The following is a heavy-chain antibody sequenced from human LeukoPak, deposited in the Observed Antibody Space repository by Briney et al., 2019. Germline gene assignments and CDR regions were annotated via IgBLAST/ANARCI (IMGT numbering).Heavy chain of an antibody. V-gene: IGHV1-24*01. D-gene: IGHD3-22*01. J-gene: IGHJ4*02. CDR2: FDPEDGET. CDR3: ATGGDYYYDSSGYFPFDY. Sequence: GASVKVSCKVSGYTLTELSMHWVRQAPGKGLEWMGGFDPEDGETIYAQKFQGRVTMTEDTSTDTAYMELSSLRSEDTAVYYCATGGDYYYDSSGYFPFDYWGQGTLVTVSS. CDR1: GYTLTELS.